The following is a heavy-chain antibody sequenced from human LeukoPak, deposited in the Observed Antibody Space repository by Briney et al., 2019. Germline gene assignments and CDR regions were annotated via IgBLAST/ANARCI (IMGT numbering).Heavy chain of an antibody. CDR3: ARATMVRGVIITGVY. CDR2: IYYSGST. CDR1: GGSISSYY. Sequence: SETLSLTCTVSGGSISSYYWSWIRQPPGKGLEWIGYIYYSGSTNYNPSLKSRVTISVDTSKNQFSLKLSSVTAADTAVYYCARATMVRGVIITGVYWGQGTLVTVSS. J-gene: IGHJ4*02. V-gene: IGHV4-59*12. D-gene: IGHD3-10*01.